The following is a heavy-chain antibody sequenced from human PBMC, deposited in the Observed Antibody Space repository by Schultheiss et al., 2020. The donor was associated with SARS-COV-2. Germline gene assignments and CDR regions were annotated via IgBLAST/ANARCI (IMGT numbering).Heavy chain of an antibody. CDR2: IYYSGST. V-gene: IGHV4-61*08. D-gene: IGHD5/OR15-5a*01. CDR1: GFSLSTSGMR. Sequence: SGPTLVKPTQTLTLTCTFSGFSLSTSGMRASWIRQPPGKGLEWIGYIYYSGSTNYNPSLKSRVTISVDTSKNQFSLKLSAVTAADTAVYYCARENLRQIDYWGQGTLVTVSS. J-gene: IGHJ4*02. CDR3: ARENLRQIDY.